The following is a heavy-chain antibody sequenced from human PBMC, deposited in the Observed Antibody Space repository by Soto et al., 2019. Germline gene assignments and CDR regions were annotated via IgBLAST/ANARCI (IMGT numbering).Heavy chain of an antibody. CDR1: GLTFSSYT. CDR3: ARGGGFCGADCYKECIDY. J-gene: IGHJ4*02. D-gene: IGHD2-21*02. CDR2: ISYDGSDK. V-gene: IGHV3-30-3*01. Sequence: SLILSCAASGLTFSSYTMHRVRPTPGKGLEWVAVISYDGSDKNYADSVRGRFTISRDNSKNTLFLQMNSLRAEDTALYYCARGGGFCGADCYKECIDYWGQGALVTVSS.